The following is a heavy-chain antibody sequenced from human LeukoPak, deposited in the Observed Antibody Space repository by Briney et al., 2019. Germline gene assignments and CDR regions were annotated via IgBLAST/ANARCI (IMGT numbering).Heavy chain of an antibody. Sequence: SETLSLTCTVSGGSISSGSYYWSWIRQPAGKGLEWIGRIYTSGSTNYNPSLKSRVTISVDTSKNQFSLKLSSVTAADTAVYYCARGYCSTTTCPGADYWGQGTLVTVSS. CDR2: IYTSGST. D-gene: IGHD2-2*01. J-gene: IGHJ4*02. CDR3: ARGYCSTTTCPGADY. CDR1: GGSISSGSYY. V-gene: IGHV4-61*02.